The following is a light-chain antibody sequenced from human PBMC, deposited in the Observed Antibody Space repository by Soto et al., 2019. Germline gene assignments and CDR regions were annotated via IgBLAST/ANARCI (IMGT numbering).Light chain of an antibody. V-gene: IGKV3-20*01. Sequence: EIVLTQSPGTLSLSPGERATLSCRASQSLTSSCIAWYQQKPGQAPRLLIYDTSSRATGIPDRFSGSGSGTDFTLTISRLEPEDFAVFFCQQYGTSEIIFGQGTRLEIK. CDR3: QQYGTSEII. CDR2: DTS. CDR1: QSLTSSC. J-gene: IGKJ5*01.